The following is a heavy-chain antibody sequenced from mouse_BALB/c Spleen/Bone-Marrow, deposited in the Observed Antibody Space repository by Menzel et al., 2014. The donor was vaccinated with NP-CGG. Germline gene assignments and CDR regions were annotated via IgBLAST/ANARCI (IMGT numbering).Heavy chain of an antibody. CDR3: ARFYGYDGMDY. V-gene: IGHV1-87*01. Sequence: QVQLQQSGAELARPGASVKLSCKASGYTFTSYWMQWVKQRPGQGLEWIGAIYPGDGDTRYTQKFKGKATLTADKSSSTAHMQLSSLASEGSAVYYCARFYGYDGMDYWGQGTSVTVSS. CDR2: IYPGDGDT. D-gene: IGHD2-2*01. J-gene: IGHJ4*01. CDR1: GYTFTSYW.